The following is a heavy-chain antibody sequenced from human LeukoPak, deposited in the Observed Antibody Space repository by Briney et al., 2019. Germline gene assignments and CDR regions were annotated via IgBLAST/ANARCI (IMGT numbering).Heavy chain of an antibody. D-gene: IGHD3-22*01. Sequence: ASVNVSCTPSRYTFTIYYMHWVRQAPGQGLEGMGIINHSGGSTSYAQKFQDRVTMARDTSTSTVYMELSSLRSEDMAVYYCARGDSSGDFDYWGEGTLVTVSS. CDR2: INHSGGST. V-gene: IGHV1-46*01. CDR3: ARGDSSGDFDY. J-gene: IGHJ4*02. CDR1: RYTFTIYY.